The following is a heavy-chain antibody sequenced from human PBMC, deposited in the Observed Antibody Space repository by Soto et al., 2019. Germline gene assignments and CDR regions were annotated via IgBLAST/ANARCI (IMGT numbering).Heavy chain of an antibody. Sequence: ASVKVSCKASGYTFTSYYMHWVRQAPGQGLEWMGIIIPSGGSTSYAQKFQGRVTMTRDTSTSTVYMELSGLRSEDTAVYYCARDFAVAATPGGMDVWGQGTTVTVSS. D-gene: IGHD2-15*01. CDR1: GYTFTSYY. CDR2: IIPSGGST. CDR3: ARDFAVAATPGGMDV. V-gene: IGHV1-46*01. J-gene: IGHJ6*02.